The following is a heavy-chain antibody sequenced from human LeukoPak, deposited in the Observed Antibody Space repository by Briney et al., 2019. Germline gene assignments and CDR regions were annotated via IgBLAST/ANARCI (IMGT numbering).Heavy chain of an antibody. Sequence: GGSLRLSCAASGFTVSSNYMSWVRQAPGKGLEWVSVIYSGGSTYYADSVKGRFTISRDNSKNTLYPQMNSLRAEDTAVYYCARDRRSSSWYPYYYYYGMDVWGQGTTVTVSS. D-gene: IGHD6-13*01. CDR3: ARDRRSSSWYPYYYYYGMDV. CDR1: GFTVSSNY. V-gene: IGHV3-53*01. J-gene: IGHJ6*02. CDR2: IYSGGST.